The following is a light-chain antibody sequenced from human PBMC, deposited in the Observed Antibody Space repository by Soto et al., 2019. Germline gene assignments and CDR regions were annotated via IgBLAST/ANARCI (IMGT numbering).Light chain of an antibody. Sequence: DIQLTQSPSFLSASVGDRVTITCRASQGISFYLAWYQQKPGKAPKVLIYATSTLQSAVPSRFSGSGSGTEFTLTISSLQPEDFATYYCQQFNSFPRTFGQGTKVEIK. CDR3: QQFNSFPRT. CDR2: ATS. V-gene: IGKV1-9*01. CDR1: QGISFY. J-gene: IGKJ1*01.